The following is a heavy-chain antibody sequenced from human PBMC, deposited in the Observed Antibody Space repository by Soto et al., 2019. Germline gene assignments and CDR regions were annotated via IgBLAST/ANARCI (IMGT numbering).Heavy chain of an antibody. D-gene: IGHD1-1*01. CDR2: IYYSGNT. CDR3: ARRTDYFGY. V-gene: IGHV4-59*08. J-gene: IGHJ4*02. Sequence: SETLSLTCTVSGGPISNHYWSWIRQPPGKGLEWIGYIYYSGNTNYNPSLKSRITISVDTSKNQFSLKLTSVTAADTAVYYCARRTDYFGYWGQGTLVTVSS. CDR1: GGPISNHY.